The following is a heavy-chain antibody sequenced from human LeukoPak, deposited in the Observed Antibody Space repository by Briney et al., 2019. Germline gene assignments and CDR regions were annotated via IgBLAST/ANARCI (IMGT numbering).Heavy chain of an antibody. CDR2: IHSNGNT. J-gene: IGHJ4*02. Sequence: SETLSLTCTVSGGSISTYYWSWIRQPQGKALEWIGYIHSNGNTNYNPSLESRVTMSVDTSKNQFSLKVTSVTAADTAVYYCGRHNDYGDYFDYWGQGTLVTVSS. CDR1: GGSISTYY. CDR3: GRHNDYGDYFDY. D-gene: IGHD4-17*01. V-gene: IGHV4-59*08.